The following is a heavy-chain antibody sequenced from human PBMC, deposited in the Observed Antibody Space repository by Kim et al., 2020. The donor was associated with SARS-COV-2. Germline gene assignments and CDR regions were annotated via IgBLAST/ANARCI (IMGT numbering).Heavy chain of an antibody. V-gene: IGHV5-10-1*01. CDR1: GYSFTSYW. J-gene: IGHJ6*02. CDR2: IDPSDSYT. CDR3: ARYTTIFGVVISEDV. Sequence: GESLKISCKGSGYSFTSYWISWVRQMPGKGLEWMGRIDPSDSYTNYSPSFQGHVTISADKSISTAYLQWSSLKASDTAKYYCARYTTIFGVVISEDVWGQGTTVTVSS. D-gene: IGHD3-3*01.